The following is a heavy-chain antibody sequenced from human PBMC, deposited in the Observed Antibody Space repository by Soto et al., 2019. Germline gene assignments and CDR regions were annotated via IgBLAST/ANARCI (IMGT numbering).Heavy chain of an antibody. CDR2: TYYRSKWYN. D-gene: IGHD4-17*01. Sequence: PSQTRSRTCGISGDTVSSTSAAWNWIMQSQSRGLEWLGRTYYRSKWYNDYAVSVKSRITINPDTSKNQFSLQLNSVTPEDTAVYYCARDFSNYGDYVVFDSWAQGAPVPVSS. CDR3: ARDFSNYGDYVVFDS. CDR1: GDTVSSTSAA. J-gene: IGHJ4*02. V-gene: IGHV6-1*01.